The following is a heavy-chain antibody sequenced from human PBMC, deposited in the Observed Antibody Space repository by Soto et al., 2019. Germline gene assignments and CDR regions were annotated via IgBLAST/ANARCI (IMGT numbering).Heavy chain of an antibody. J-gene: IGHJ6*02. CDR2: VNDKGDLT. V-gene: IGHV3-23*01. CDR1: GCTFSNYV. CDR3: SGGKDFPPYYFYYGMDL. Sequence: GGSLSLSCAASGCTFSNYVMNLVRPAPGRGLEWVSTVNDKGDLTYYADSVKGRFTISRDNSKNTVSLQMSSLRAEDTAVYYCSGGKDFPPYYFYYGMDLWGQGTTVTVSS. D-gene: IGHD3-16*01.